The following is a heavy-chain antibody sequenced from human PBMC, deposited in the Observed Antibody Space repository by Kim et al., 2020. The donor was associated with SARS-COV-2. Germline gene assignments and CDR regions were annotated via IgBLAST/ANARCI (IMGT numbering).Heavy chain of an antibody. D-gene: IGHD6-13*01. V-gene: IGHV4-39*01. J-gene: IGHJ5*02. Sequence: SYTPTLNSGVTISVHTAKTQFSLKLSSVTAADAAVYYCARIQGILNAFDPWGQGTLVTVSS. CDR3: ARIQGILNAFDP.